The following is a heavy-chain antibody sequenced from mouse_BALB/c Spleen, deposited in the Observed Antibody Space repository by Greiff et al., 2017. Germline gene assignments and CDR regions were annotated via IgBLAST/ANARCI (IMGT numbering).Heavy chain of an antibody. V-gene: IGHV1S81*02. CDR1: GYTFTSYY. D-gene: IGHD2-2*01. CDR2: INPSNGGT. Sequence: VQLQQSGAELVKPGASVKLSCKASGYTFTSYYMYWVKQRPGQGLEWIGEINPSNGGTNFNEKFKSKATLTVDKSSSTAYMQLSSLTSEDSAVYYCTRRQYGYDRFAYWGQGTLVTVSA. J-gene: IGHJ3*01. CDR3: TRRQYGYDRFAY.